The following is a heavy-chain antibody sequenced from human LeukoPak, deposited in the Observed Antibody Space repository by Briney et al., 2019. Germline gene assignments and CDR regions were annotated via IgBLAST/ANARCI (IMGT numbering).Heavy chain of an antibody. V-gene: IGHV4-61*02. D-gene: IGHD3-10*01. CDR3: ARDGEVYFDY. Sequence: SQTLSLTCTVSGGSISSGSYYCSWIRRPAGKGLEWIGRIYTSGSTNYNPSLKSRVTISVDTSKNQFSLKLSSVTAADTAVYYCARDGEVYFDYWGQGTLVTVSS. CDR2: IYTSGST. J-gene: IGHJ4*02. CDR1: GGSISSGSYY.